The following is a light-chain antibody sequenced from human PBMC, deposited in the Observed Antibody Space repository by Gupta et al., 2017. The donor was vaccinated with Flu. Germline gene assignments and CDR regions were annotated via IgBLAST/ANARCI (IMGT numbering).Light chain of an antibody. Sequence: DIVMTQSPDSLAVSLGERATINCKSSQSVLHSSNNQNYLAWFQQKPGQPPKLLIYWASTRKSGVPDRFSGSGSGTDFTLTISSLQAEDVAVYYCQQYYGTPRTFGPGTKVDIK. J-gene: IGKJ3*01. V-gene: IGKV4-1*01. CDR2: WAS. CDR1: QSVLHSSNNQNY. CDR3: QQYYGTPRT.